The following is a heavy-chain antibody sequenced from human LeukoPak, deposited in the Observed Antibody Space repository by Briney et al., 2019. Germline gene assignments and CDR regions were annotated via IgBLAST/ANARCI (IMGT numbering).Heavy chain of an antibody. V-gene: IGHV3-43*02. CDR2: ISGDGGST. J-gene: IGHJ4*02. CDR1: GFTFDDYA. D-gene: IGHD1-20*01. Sequence: GGSLRLSCAASGFTFDDYAMHWVRQAPGKGLEWVSLISGDGGSTYYADSVKGRFTIPRDNSKNSLYLQMNSLRTEDTALYYCAKGSIFITGNYFDYWGQGTLVTVSS. CDR3: AKGSIFITGNYFDY.